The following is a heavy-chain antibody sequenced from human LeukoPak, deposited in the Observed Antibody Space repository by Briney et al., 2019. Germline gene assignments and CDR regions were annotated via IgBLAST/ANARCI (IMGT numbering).Heavy chain of an antibody. D-gene: IGHD1-26*01. CDR3: AKDKGGSYFYFDY. CDR2: ISWNSGSI. J-gene: IGHJ4*02. V-gene: IGHV3-9*01. Sequence: PGGSLRLSCAASGFTFDDYAMHWVRQAPGKGLEWVSGISWNSGSIGYADSVKGRFTISRDNAKNSLYLQMNSLRAEDTALCYCAKDKGGSYFYFDYWGQGTLVTVSS. CDR1: GFTFDDYA.